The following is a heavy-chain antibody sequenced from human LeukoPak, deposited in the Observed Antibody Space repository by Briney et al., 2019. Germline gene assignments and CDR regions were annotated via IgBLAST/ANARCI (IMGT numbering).Heavy chain of an antibody. CDR3: ARRADFWSGYYGTYFDY. CDR2: INAGNGNT. CDR1: GYTFTSYA. D-gene: IGHD3-3*01. J-gene: IGHJ4*02. Sequence: ASVKVSCKASGYTFTSYAMHWVRQAPGQRLEWMGWINAGNGNTKYSQKLQGRVTMTTDTSTSTAYMELRSLRSDDTAVYYCARRADFWSGYYGTYFDYWGQGTLVTVSS. V-gene: IGHV1-3*01.